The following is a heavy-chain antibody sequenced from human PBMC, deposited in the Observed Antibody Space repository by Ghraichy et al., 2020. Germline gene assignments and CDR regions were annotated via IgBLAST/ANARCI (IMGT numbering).Heavy chain of an antibody. CDR1: GFTFSSYW. CDR2: IKQDGSEK. D-gene: IGHD2-2*01. CDR3: ARGAFYGYADY. Sequence: LSLTCAASGFTFSSYWMSWVRQAPGKGLEWVANIKQDGSEKYYVDSVKGRFTISRDNAKNSLYLQMNSLRAEDTAVYYCARGAFYGYADYWGQGTLVTVSS. V-gene: IGHV3-7*03. J-gene: IGHJ4*02.